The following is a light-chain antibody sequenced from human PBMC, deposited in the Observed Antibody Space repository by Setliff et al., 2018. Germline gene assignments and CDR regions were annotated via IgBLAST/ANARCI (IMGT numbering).Light chain of an antibody. CDR1: ASDVGDYNY. V-gene: IGLV2-14*01. J-gene: IGLJ1*01. Sequence: QSALTQPASVSGSPGQSITISCTGSASDVGDYNYVSWHQQHPGEAPKLLIYEVINRPSGISNRFSGSKSGNTASLTISGLLAEGEADYFCSSYTSSHTYVFGSGTKVTVL. CDR3: SSYTSSHTYV. CDR2: EVI.